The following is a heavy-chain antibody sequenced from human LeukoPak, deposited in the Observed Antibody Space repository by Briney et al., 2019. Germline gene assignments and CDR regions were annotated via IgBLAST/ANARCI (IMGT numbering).Heavy chain of an antibody. V-gene: IGHV3-23*01. Sequence: GGSLRLSCAASGFNFTNYALTWVRQAPGKGLDWVSAVTGSSSNTYYADSVKGRFTISRDNSKNILYLEMNSLRVEDTAIYYCAKDRSSATSCSNHWGRGTLVTVSS. J-gene: IGHJ5*02. CDR2: VTGSSSNT. CDR1: GFNFTNYA. D-gene: IGHD2-2*01. CDR3: AKDRSSATSCSNH.